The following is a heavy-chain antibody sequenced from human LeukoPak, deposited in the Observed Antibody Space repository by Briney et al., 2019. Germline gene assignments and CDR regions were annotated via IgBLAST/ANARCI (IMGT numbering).Heavy chain of an antibody. V-gene: IGHV6-1*01. CDR1: GDSVSSNSVT. D-gene: IGHD2-2*01. J-gene: IGHJ5*02. CDR2: TYYRSTWYN. CDR3: ARRLTQYDCFDP. Sequence: SQTLSLTCAISGDSVSSNSVTWNLIRQSPSRGLEWLGRTYYRSTWYNDYAVSVRGRITVNPDTSKNQFSLHLNSVTPEDTAVYYCARRLTQYDCFDPWGQGILVTVSS.